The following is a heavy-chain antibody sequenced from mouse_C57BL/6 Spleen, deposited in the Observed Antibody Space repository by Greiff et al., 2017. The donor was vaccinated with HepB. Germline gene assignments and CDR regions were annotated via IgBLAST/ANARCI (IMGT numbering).Heavy chain of an antibody. J-gene: IGHJ4*01. D-gene: IGHD1-1*01. CDR2: ISSGSSTI. CDR3: ARPRNDGSRGSLAMDY. V-gene: IGHV5-17*01. CDR1: GFTFSDYG. Sequence: EVKLMESGGGLVKPGGSLKLSCAASGFTFSDYGMHWVRQAPEKGLEWVAYISSGSSTIYYADTVKGRITISRDNAKNTLFLQMTSLRSEDTAMYYCARPRNDGSRGSLAMDYWGQGTSVTVSS.